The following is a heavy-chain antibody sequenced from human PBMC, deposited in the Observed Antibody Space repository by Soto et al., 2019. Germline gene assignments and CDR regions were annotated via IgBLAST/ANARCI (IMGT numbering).Heavy chain of an antibody. CDR2: ISYDGSNK. CDR3: AKDRMTRGYYYGMDV. V-gene: IGHV3-30*18. D-gene: IGHD3-10*01. CDR1: GFTFSNYG. Sequence: PGGSLRLSCAASGFTFSNYGMHWVRQAPGKGLEWVAVISYDGSNKYYADSVKGRFTISRDNSKNTLYLQMNSLRAEDTAMYYCAKDRMTRGYYYGMDVWGQGTTVTVSS. J-gene: IGHJ6*02.